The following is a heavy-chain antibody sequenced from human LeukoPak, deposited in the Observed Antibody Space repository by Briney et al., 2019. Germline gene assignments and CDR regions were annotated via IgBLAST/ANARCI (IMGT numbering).Heavy chain of an antibody. J-gene: IGHJ4*02. V-gene: IGHV1-18*01. Sequence: GASVKVSCKASGYTFTSYGISWVRQAPGQGLEWMGWISAYNGNTNYAQKLQGRVAMTTDTSTSTAYMELRSLRSDDTAVYYCARALYSGYSYGYLDHWGQGTLVTVSS. CDR2: ISAYNGNT. D-gene: IGHD5-18*01. CDR1: GYTFTSYG. CDR3: ARALYSGYSYGYLDH.